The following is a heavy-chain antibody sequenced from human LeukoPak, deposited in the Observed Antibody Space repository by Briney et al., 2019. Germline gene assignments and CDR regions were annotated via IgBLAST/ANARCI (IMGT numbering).Heavy chain of an antibody. V-gene: IGHV3-30*18. J-gene: IGHJ4*02. Sequence: GGSLRLSCAASGFSFISYGMHWVRQAPGKGLEWVGVISDDGRSKDYADSVKGRFTISRDNSKDTLYLQMNSLRAEDTAVDYCAKRPSDYGDYVSYFDYWGQGTLVTVSS. D-gene: IGHD4-17*01. CDR1: GFSFISYG. CDR3: AKRPSDYGDYVSYFDY. CDR2: ISDDGRSK.